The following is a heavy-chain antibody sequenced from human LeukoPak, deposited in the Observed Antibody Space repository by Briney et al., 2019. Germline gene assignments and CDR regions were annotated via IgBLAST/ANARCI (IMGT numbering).Heavy chain of an antibody. CDR3: AREGEAAAAPGY. V-gene: IGHV1-18*01. CDR1: GYAFTSFS. CDR2: ISTHNGNT. J-gene: IGHJ4*02. Sequence: ASVKASCKASGYAFTSFSISWVRQAPGQGLEWMGWISTHNGNTNYAQKLQGRVTMTTDSSTSTAYMELRSLRSDDTAVYYCAREGEAAAAPGYWGQGTLVTVSS. D-gene: IGHD6-13*01.